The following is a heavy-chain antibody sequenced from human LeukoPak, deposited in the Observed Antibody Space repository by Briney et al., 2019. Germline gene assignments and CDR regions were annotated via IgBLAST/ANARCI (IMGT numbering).Heavy chain of an antibody. CDR1: GGSFSGYY. Sequence: SETLSLTCAVYGGSFSGYYWTWIRQPPGKGLEWIGNIYYSGSTNYNPSLKSRVTISVDTSKNQLSLKLSSVTAADTAVYFCARGTAVAGTWGQGTLVTVSS. D-gene: IGHD6-19*01. CDR2: IYYSGST. V-gene: IGHV4-59*01. J-gene: IGHJ5*02. CDR3: ARGTAVAGT.